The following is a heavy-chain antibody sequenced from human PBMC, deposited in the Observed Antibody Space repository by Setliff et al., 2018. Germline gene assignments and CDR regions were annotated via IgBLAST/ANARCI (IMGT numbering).Heavy chain of an antibody. V-gene: IGHV1-69*04. J-gene: IGHJ2*01. D-gene: IGHD1-26*01. CDR2: IIPASNGA. Sequence: SVKVSCKASGGTFSPHYISWVRQAPGQGPQWLGRIIPASNGANYAQRFRGRVSFSADISTGTVFMDLSSLGSEDTAVYYCVRVRRGGYHSIYWSFDLWGRGTLVTVSS. CDR3: VRVRRGGYHSIYWSFDL. CDR1: GGTFSPHY.